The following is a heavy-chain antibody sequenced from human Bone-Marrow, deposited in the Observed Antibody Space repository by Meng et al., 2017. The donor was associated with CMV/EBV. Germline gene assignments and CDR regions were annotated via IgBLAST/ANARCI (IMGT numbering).Heavy chain of an antibody. D-gene: IGHD1/OR15-1a*01. J-gene: IGHJ6*02. V-gene: IGHV3-48*04. Sequence: GGSLRLSCAASGFTFSDYNMNWVRQAPGKGLQWVSYISTRSNTIYYADSLRGRFTISRDDAKNSLYLQMNSLRAEDTAVYYCARANNHAMDVWGQGTTVTVSS. CDR1: GFTFSDYN. CDR3: ARANNHAMDV. CDR2: ISTRSNTI.